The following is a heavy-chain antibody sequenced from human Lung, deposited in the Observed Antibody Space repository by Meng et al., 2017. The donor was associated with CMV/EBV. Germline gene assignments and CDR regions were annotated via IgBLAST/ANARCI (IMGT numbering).Heavy chain of an antibody. V-gene: IGHV4-34*01. CDR2: INHSGST. J-gene: IGHJ6*02. Sequence: GSLRLSCAVYGGFFSGYHWSWIRQPPGKGLEWIGEINHSGSTNYNPFLKSRVTISVDTSKNQFSLKLSSVTAADTAVYYCARGRGFWSGSRYYYYGMDVWGQGTTVTVSS. CDR1: GGFFSGYH. CDR3: ARGRGFWSGSRYYYYGMDV. D-gene: IGHD3-3*01.